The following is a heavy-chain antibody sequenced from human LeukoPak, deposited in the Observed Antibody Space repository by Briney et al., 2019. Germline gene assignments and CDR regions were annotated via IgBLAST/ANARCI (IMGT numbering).Heavy chain of an antibody. CDR1: GFTFSDFW. Sequence: GGSLRLSCAASGFTFSDFWMNWVRQAPGKGLEWVSSITGSGDYTYYIDSVKGRFTISRDNSKNILYLQMNSLRGEDTALYYCAKDGLYYDGSAHMYYFDYWGQGTLVAVSS. CDR2: ITGSGDYT. CDR3: AKDGLYYDGSAHMYYFDY. J-gene: IGHJ4*02. D-gene: IGHD3-22*01. V-gene: IGHV3-23*01.